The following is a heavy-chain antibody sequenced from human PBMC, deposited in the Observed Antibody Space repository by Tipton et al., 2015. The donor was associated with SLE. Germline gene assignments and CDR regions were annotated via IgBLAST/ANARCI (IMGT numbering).Heavy chain of an antibody. Sequence: TLSLTCSVSGDSISSHYWSWIRQPPGKGLEWLGHISHSDIANYNPSLKSRVTISADTSKNQFSLKLGSVTAADTAVYYCAREGDKAGQDYWGQGTLVTVSS. D-gene: IGHD3-16*01. V-gene: IGHV4-59*11. CDR2: ISHSDIA. J-gene: IGHJ4*02. CDR3: AREGDKAGQDY. CDR1: GDSISSHY.